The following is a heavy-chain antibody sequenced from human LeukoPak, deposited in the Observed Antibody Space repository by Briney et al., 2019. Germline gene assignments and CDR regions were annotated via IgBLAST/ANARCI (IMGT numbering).Heavy chain of an antibody. Sequence: SETLSLTCTVSGGSISSSSYYWGWIRQPPGKGLEWIGSIYYSGSTYYNPSLKSRVTISVDTSKNQFSLKLSSATAADTAVYYCARHPRYCSGGSCYFDYWGQGTLVTVSS. CDR3: ARHPRYCSGGSCYFDY. V-gene: IGHV4-39*01. CDR1: GGSISSSSYY. D-gene: IGHD2-15*01. J-gene: IGHJ4*02. CDR2: IYYSGST.